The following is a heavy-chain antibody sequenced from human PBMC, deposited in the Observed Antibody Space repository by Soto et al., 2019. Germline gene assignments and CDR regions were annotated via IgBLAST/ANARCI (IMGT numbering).Heavy chain of an antibody. J-gene: IGHJ4*02. D-gene: IGHD4-17*01. Sequence: QVQLVQSGAEVKRPGASVKVSCKASGYTFTSYAFSWVRQAPGQGLEWMGWISNYNGNTNYAQKLQGRVTMTTDTSKSTAYMELRSLRSDDTAVYFCARAEGTTSDFDYWGQGTLVTVSS. V-gene: IGHV1-18*04. CDR1: GYTFTSYA. CDR3: ARAEGTTSDFDY. CDR2: ISNYNGNT.